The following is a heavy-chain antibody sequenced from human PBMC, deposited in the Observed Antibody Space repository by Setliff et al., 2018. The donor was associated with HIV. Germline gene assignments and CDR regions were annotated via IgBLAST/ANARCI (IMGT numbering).Heavy chain of an antibody. CDR3: TTARVDYFDY. CDR2: IRMKSNIYET. CDR1: GFSFRGAA. D-gene: IGHD3-3*01. J-gene: IGHJ4*01. Sequence: PGGSLRLSCVASGFSFRGAALHWVRQTSGKGLEWIGRIRMKSNIYETVYAESVKDRFTISRDDSQNTAFLQMNSLKSEDTAAYYCTTARVDYFDYWGQGALVTVSS. V-gene: IGHV3-73*01.